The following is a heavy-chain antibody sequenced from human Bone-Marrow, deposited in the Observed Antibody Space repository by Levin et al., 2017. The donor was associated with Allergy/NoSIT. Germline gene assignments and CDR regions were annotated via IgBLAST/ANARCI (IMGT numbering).Heavy chain of an antibody. CDR3: CYDDYVAGVFPS. J-gene: IGHJ3*01. CDR2: IYYTGST. CDR1: GPVTSGSYY. D-gene: IGHD3-22*01. V-gene: IGHV4-61*01. Sequence: SQTLSLTCTLSGPVTSGSYYWSWIRQSPGKGLEWIGYIYYTGSTDYNPSLTSRVTISADKSKRQFSLKMTSVTAADTAQYYCCYDDYVAGVFPSWGQGTMVIVSS.